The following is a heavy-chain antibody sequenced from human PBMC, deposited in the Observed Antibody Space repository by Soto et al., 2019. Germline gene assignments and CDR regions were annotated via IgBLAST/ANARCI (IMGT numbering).Heavy chain of an antibody. CDR2: VHSSGST. CDR3: ARDHPHSYGVYYFDY. D-gene: IGHD5-18*01. CDR1: GGSIRNYY. Sequence: SETLSLTCTVSGGSIRNYYWSWIRQPPGKGLEWIGYVHSSGSTHYNPSLQSRVTISADTSKNQVSLKVNSVTAADTAVYYCARDHPHSYGVYYFDYWGQGTPVTVS. J-gene: IGHJ4*02. V-gene: IGHV4-59*01.